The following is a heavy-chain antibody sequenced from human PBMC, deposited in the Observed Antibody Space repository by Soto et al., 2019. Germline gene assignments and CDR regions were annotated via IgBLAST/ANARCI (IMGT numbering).Heavy chain of an antibody. J-gene: IGHJ6*02. Sequence: SVKVSCKASGGTFSSYAISWVRQAPGQGLEWMGGIIPIFGTANYAQKFQGRVTITADKSTSTAYMELSSLRSEDTAVYYCARVGSTSLYYYYYGMDVWGQGTTVTSP. V-gene: IGHV1-69*06. CDR3: ARVGSTSLYYYYYGMDV. D-gene: IGHD2-2*01. CDR2: IIPIFGTA. CDR1: GGTFSSYA.